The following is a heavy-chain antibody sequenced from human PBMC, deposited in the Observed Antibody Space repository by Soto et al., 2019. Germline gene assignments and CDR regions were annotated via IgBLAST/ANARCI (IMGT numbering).Heavy chain of an antibody. D-gene: IGHD5-12*01. CDR2: IGTAGDT. CDR3: ARAAERWLQLTTPFDY. V-gene: IGHV3-13*01. J-gene: IGHJ4*02. Sequence: GGSLRLSCAASGFTFSSYDMHWVRQATGKGLEWVSAIGTAGDTYYPGSVKGRFTISRENAKNSLYLQMNSLRAEDTAVYYCARAAERWLQLTTPFDYWGQGTLVTVSS. CDR1: GFTFSSYD.